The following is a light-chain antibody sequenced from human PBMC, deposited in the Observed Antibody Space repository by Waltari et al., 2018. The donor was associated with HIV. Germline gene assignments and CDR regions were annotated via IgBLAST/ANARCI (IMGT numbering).Light chain of an antibody. Sequence: QSALTQPRSVSGSPGQSVTISCTGTSSDVGAYDFVSWYQQYPGQAPKLMLYDVTKRPSGVPDRFSGSMSGNTASLTISGLQAEDEADYYCCSYAGSYTYVFGTATELTVL. J-gene: IGLJ1*01. V-gene: IGLV2-11*01. CDR3: CSYAGSYTYV. CDR1: SSDVGAYDF. CDR2: DVT.